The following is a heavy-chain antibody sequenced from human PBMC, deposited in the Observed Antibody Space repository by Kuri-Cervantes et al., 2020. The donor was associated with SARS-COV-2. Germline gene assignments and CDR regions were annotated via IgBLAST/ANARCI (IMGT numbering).Heavy chain of an antibody. CDR3: AREPGGTFDY. D-gene: IGHD3-16*01. CDR2: ISATSTII. Sequence: GGSLRLSCEASGFTFGSYTMNWVRQTPGKGLEWVSCISATSTIIHYADSVKGRFTISRDNAKNSLYLQMNSLRAEDTAVYYCAREPGGTFDYWGQGTLVTVSS. J-gene: IGHJ4*02. CDR1: GFTFGSYT. V-gene: IGHV3-48*04.